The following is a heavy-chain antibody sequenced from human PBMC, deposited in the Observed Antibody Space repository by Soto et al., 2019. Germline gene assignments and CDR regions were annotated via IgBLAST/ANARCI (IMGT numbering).Heavy chain of an antibody. CDR3: AREVTMIVVVLGPYGMDV. CDR2: INPNSGGT. J-gene: IGHJ6*02. CDR1: GYTFTGYY. V-gene: IGHV1-2*02. Sequence: ASVKVSCKASGYTFTGYYTHWVRQAPGQGLEWMGWINPNSGGTNYAQKFQGRVTMTRDTSISTAYMELSRLRSDDTAVYYCAREVTMIVVVLGPYGMDVWGQGTTVTVSS. D-gene: IGHD3-22*01.